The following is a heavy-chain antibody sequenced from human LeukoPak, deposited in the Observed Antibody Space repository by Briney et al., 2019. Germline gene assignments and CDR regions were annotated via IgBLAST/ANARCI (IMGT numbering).Heavy chain of an antibody. CDR2: ISSSGNSI. CDR3: ARGGYILTTNWFDP. V-gene: IGHV3-48*04. CDR1: GFTFSSYS. Sequence: GGSLRLSCAASGFTFSSYSMNWVRQAPGKGLEWVSYISSSGNSIYYADSVKGRFTISRDNAKNSLYLQMNSLRAEDTAMYYCARGGYILTTNWFDPWGQGTLVTVSS. D-gene: IGHD3-9*01. J-gene: IGHJ5*02.